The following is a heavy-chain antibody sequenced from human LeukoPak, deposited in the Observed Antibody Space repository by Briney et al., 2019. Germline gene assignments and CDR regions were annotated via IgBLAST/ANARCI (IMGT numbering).Heavy chain of an antibody. CDR3: ARVHCNPCYDY. V-gene: IGHV1-2*02. CDR1: GFTFTGAY. D-gene: IGHD2-21*02. J-gene: IGHJ4*02. CDR2: INPKSGET. Sequence: ASVKVSCKASGFTFTGAYMHWVRQAPGQGLEWMGWINPKSGETEFAQKFQGRVTLSRDTSISTAFMDPAGLRPDNPAIYYCARVHCNPCYDYWGQGSLVTVSS.